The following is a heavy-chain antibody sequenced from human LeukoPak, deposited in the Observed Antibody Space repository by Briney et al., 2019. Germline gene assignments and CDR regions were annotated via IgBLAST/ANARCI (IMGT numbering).Heavy chain of an antibody. CDR3: ARWAPDYGGNSLDY. J-gene: IGHJ4*02. V-gene: IGHV4-31*03. D-gene: IGHD4-23*01. Sequence: PSQTLSLTCTVSGGSISSGGYYWSWIRQHPGKGLEWIGYIYYSGSTHYNPSLKSRVTISVDTSKNQFSLKLSSVTAADTAVYYCARWAPDYGGNSLDYWGQGTLVTVSS. CDR2: IYYSGST. CDR1: GGSISSGGYY.